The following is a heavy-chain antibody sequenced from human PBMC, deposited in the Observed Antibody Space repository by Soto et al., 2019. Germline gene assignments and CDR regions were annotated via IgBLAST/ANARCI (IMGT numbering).Heavy chain of an antibody. CDR2: MWSDGGKK. J-gene: IGHJ2*01. CDR1: GFTFSMFG. V-gene: IGHV3-33*01. Sequence: QVQLVESGGGVVQPGRSLRLSCVASGFTFSMFGMHWVRQAPGKGLEWVAVMWSDGGKKDYADSVKGRFTIYRDRSKNTQFVLMNILSVEDAVVDCCASSEIGIVEHWGRGSQVTVSS. CDR3: ASSEIGIVEH. D-gene: IGHD2-21*01.